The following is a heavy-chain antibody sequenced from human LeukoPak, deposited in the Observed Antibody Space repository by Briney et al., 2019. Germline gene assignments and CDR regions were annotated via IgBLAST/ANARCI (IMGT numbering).Heavy chain of an antibody. CDR2: IRYDGSNK. V-gene: IGHV3-30*02. CDR1: GFTFSSYG. Sequence: GGSLRLSCAASGFTFSSYGMHWVRQAPGKGLEWVAFIRYDGSNKYYADSVKGRFTISRDNSKNTLYLQMNSLRAEDTAVHYCAKDSKTYSGSYGVDYWGQGTLVTVSS. CDR3: AKDSKTYSGSYGVDY. J-gene: IGHJ4*02. D-gene: IGHD1-26*01.